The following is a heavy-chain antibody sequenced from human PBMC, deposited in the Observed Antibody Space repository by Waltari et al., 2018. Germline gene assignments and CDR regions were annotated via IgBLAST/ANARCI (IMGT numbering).Heavy chain of an antibody. J-gene: IGHJ4*02. CDR1: GFSFMGYA. CDR3: AKGSRGYTNYFFDC. D-gene: IGHD3-16*02. Sequence: EVQLLESAGGLVQPGGALRLSCPASGFSFMGYAMSWVRQAPGEGLELVASISGSGATPFYADSVKGRFTIVRDNSKDTFYLQMNSLRVDDSAVYYCAKGSRGYTNYFFDCWGQGALVIVSS. CDR2: ISGSGATP. V-gene: IGHV3-23*01.